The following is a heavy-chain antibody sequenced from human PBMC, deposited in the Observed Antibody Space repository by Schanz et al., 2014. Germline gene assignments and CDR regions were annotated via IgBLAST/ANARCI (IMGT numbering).Heavy chain of an antibody. J-gene: IGHJ3*02. D-gene: IGHD4-17*01. V-gene: IGHV4-59*12. CDR3: ARDRGHGDLPGDI. CDR2: MHNSGST. CDR1: GGSISSYY. Sequence: QVQLQESGPGLVKPSETLSLTCTVSGGSISSYYWSWIRPPPGKGLEWIGYMHNSGSTSYNPSLKSRVTISVDTSKNQFSLNLSSATAADTAVYYCARDRGHGDLPGDIWGQGTMVTVSS.